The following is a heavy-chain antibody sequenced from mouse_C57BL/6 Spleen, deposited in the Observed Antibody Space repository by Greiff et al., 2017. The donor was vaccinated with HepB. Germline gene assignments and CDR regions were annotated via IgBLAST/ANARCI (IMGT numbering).Heavy chain of an antibody. V-gene: IGHV3-6*01. CDR3: ARAPAYDYAWFAY. CDR2: ISYDGSN. D-gene: IGHD2-4*01. J-gene: IGHJ3*01. CDR1: GYSITSGYY. Sequence: EVKLVESGPGLVKPSQSLSLTCSVTGYSITSGYYWNWIRQFPGNKLEWMGYISYDGSNNYNPSLKNRISITRDTSKNQFFLKLNSVTTEDTATYYCARAPAYDYAWFAYWGQGTLVTVSA.